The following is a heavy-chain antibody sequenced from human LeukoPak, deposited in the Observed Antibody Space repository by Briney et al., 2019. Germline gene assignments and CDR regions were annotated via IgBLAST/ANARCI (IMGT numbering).Heavy chain of an antibody. CDR1: GGSISSSSYY. D-gene: IGHD1-26*01. CDR3: ARSGFPDAFDI. Sequence: PSETLSLTCTVSGGSISSSSYYWGWIRQPPGKGLEWIGSIYYSGSTYYNPSLKSRVTISVDTSKNQFSLKLSSVTAADTAVYYCARSGFPDAFDIWSQGTMVTVSS. CDR2: IYYSGST. V-gene: IGHV4-39*01. J-gene: IGHJ3*02.